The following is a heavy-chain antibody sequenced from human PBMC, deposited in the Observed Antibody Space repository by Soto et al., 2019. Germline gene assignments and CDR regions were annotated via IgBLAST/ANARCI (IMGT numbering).Heavy chain of an antibody. CDR3: ARNLEPALYFDY. J-gene: IGHJ4*02. CDR1: CGYISIYY. V-gene: IGHV4-59*12. Sequence: PSETLCLTCTVSCGYISIYYWSWIRQPPGKVLEWIVYIYHSGSTNYSPSLKSRVTISVDKSKNQFSLKLSSVTAADTAVYYCARNLEPALYFDYWGQGTLVTVSS. CDR2: IYHSGST. D-gene: IGHD1-1*01.